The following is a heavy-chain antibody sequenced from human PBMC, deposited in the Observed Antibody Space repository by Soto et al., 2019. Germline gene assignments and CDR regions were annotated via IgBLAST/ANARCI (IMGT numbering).Heavy chain of an antibody. CDR1: GGSISSGGYY. CDR3: ARGGYYFYYGMDV. D-gene: IGHD3-16*01. CDR2: IYYSGTT. Sequence: QVQLQESGPGLVKPSQTLSLTCTVSGGSISSGGYYWSWLRQHPGKGLEWVGYIYYSGTTYYNPSLKSQLTISMDTSKHQFSLKLSSVTAADTAVYYCARGGYYFYYGMDVWGQGTTVTVSS. J-gene: IGHJ6*02. V-gene: IGHV4-31*01.